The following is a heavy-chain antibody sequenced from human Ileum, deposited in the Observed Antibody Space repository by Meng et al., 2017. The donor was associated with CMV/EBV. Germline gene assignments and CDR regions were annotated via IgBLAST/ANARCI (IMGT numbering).Heavy chain of an antibody. CDR1: GYTFNNYW. CDR2: ISLRDSDS. J-gene: IGHJ4*02. CDR3: ARLGRSYYADY. D-gene: IGHD1-26*01. V-gene: IGHV5-51*01. Sequence: GESLKISCTGSGYTFNNYWIAWVRQMPGKGLEWMGVISLRDSDSRYSPSFQGQVIISADKSINTAYLQWTTLKSSDTAMYFCARLGRSYYADYWGQGTLVTVYS.